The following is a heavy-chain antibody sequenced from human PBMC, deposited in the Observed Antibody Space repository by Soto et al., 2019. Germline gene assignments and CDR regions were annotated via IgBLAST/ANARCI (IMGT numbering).Heavy chain of an antibody. V-gene: IGHV3-30*18. D-gene: IGHD3-3*01. CDR3: AKDGGSDYDFWSGYFDY. Sequence: GGSLRLSCAASGFTFSSYGRHWVRQAPGKGLEWVAVISYDGSNKYYADSVKGRFTISRDNSKNTLYLQMNSLRAEDTAVYYCAKDGGSDYDFWSGYFDYWGQGTLVTVSS. CDR2: ISYDGSNK. CDR1: GFTFSSYG. J-gene: IGHJ4*02.